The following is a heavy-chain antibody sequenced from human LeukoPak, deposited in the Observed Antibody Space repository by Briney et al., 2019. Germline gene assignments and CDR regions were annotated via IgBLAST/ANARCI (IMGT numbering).Heavy chain of an antibody. J-gene: IGHJ6*02. CDR1: GFTFSSYS. Sequence: PGGSLRLSCAASGFTFSSYSMNWVRQAPGKGLEWVSYISSSSTIYYADSVKGRFTISRDNSKNTLYLQVNSLRPEDTAVYYCAKDPASGSSYYFYGMEVWGQGTTVTVSS. D-gene: IGHD1-26*01. CDR2: ISSSSTI. CDR3: AKDPASGSSYYFYGMEV. V-gene: IGHV3-48*01.